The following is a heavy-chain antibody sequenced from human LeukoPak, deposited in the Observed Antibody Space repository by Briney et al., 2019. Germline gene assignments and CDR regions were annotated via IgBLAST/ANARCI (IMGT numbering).Heavy chain of an antibody. D-gene: IGHD5-24*01. V-gene: IGHV4-38-2*02. CDR2: FHRGRI. Sequence: SETLSLTCKVSGYPIGLDYYWVWIRQAPGGGLQWIGGFHRGRIQYNSALKSRVTISIDSSKNQFSLRMWPVTAADTAFYFCARAPSSYESGNGYPNLGWLDPWGQGALVTVSS. CDR1: GYPIGLDYY. CDR3: ARAPSSYESGNGYPNLGWLDP. J-gene: IGHJ5*02.